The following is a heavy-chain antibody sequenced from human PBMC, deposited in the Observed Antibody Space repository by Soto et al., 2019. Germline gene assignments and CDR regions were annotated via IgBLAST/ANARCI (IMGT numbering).Heavy chain of an antibody. CDR2: VNPIVSMS. Sequence: QVQLVQSGAEVKRPGSSVKVSCKASGDTFNFYSINWVRQAPGLGLEWMGRVNPIVSMSNYAQKFQGRVTMTAHKPKSTAYMELTSLRSEDTAIYYCASSYGSGYRAFDYWGQGALVTVSS. J-gene: IGHJ4*02. V-gene: IGHV1-69*02. CDR3: ASSYGSGYRAFDY. D-gene: IGHD3-10*01. CDR1: GDTFNFYS.